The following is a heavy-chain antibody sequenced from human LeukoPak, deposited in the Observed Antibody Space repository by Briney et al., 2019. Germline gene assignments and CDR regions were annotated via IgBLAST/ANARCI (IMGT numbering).Heavy chain of an antibody. D-gene: IGHD1-26*01. CDR1: GFTFSDYY. CDR3: ARVRGSFASDY. V-gene: IGHV3-11*01. J-gene: IGHJ4*02. Sequence: GGSLRLSCAASGFTFSDYYMSWIRQAPGKGLEWISYISKSGNTVNSADSVKGRFTISRDNARNSLDLQMNSLRDEDTAVYYCARVRGSFASDYWGQGTLVTVSS. CDR2: ISKSGNTV.